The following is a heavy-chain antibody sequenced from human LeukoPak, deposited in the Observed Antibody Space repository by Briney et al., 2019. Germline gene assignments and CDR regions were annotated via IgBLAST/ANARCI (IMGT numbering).Heavy chain of an antibody. D-gene: IGHD6-19*01. CDR2: IYYSGST. V-gene: IGHV4-31*03. Sequence: SETLSLTCTVSGGSISSGVYYWSWIRQHPGKGLEWIGYIYYSGSTYYNPSLKSRVTISVDTSKNQFSLKLSSVTAADTAVYYCAREDSSGYYGMDVWGQGTTVTVSS. J-gene: IGHJ6*02. CDR1: GGSISSGVYY. CDR3: AREDSSGYYGMDV.